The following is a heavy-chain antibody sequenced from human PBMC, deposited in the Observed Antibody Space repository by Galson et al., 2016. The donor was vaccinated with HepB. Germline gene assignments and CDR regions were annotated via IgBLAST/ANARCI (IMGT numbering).Heavy chain of an antibody. J-gene: IGHJ4*02. Sequence: SLTCTVSGGSISSYYWNWIRQPPGKALEWIGYILYSGNTNYNPSLWSRVTISLDTSRNQFSLNLRSVTAADTAVYYCASPIHLWALEYWGQGTLVTVSS. D-gene: IGHD5-18*01. CDR2: ILYSGNT. CDR1: GGSISSYY. CDR3: ASPIHLWALEY. V-gene: IGHV4-59*01.